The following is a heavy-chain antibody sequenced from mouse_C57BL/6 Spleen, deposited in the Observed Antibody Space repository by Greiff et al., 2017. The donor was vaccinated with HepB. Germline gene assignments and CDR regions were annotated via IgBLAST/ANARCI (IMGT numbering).Heavy chain of an antibody. CDR1: GYTFTSYW. CDR3: AIPSSRYG. J-gene: IGHJ3*02. D-gene: IGHD2-14*01. Sequence: QVQLQQPGAELVKPGASVKVSCKASGYTFTSYWMHWVKQRPGQGLEWIGRINPSDSDTNYNQKFKGKATLTVDKSSSTAYMQLSSLRSEDSAVYYCAIPSSRYGWGQGTLVTVSA. V-gene: IGHV1-74*01. CDR2: INPSDSDT.